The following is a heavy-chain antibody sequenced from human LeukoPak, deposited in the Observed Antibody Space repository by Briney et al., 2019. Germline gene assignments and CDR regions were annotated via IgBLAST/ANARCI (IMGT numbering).Heavy chain of an antibody. CDR2: IIPIFGTA. V-gene: IGHV1-69*13. Sequence: SVNVSCKASGGTFSSYAISWVRQAPGQGLEWMGGIIPIFGTANYAQKFQGRVTITADESTSTAYMELSSLRSEDTAVYYRARGERWLQLRSHFDYWGQGTLVTVSS. D-gene: IGHD5-24*01. CDR1: GGTFSSYA. J-gene: IGHJ4*02. CDR3: ARGERWLQLRSHFDY.